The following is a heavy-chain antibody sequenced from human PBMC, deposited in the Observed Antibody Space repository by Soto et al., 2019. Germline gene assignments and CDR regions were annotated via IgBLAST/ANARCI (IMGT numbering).Heavy chain of an antibody. CDR3: GRPASPGYTSSYDY. V-gene: IGHV5-51*01. Sequence: PGESLKISCKGSGYSFASYWIVWVRQMPGKGLEWMGIIYPGDSDTRYSPSFQGQVTISADKSIRTAYLQWSSLKASDTAMYYCGRPASPGYTSSYDYWGQGTLVTVSS. D-gene: IGHD6-13*01. CDR2: IYPGDSDT. J-gene: IGHJ4*02. CDR1: GYSFASYW.